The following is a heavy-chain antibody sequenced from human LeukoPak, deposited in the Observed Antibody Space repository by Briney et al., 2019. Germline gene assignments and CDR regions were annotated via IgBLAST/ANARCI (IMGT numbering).Heavy chain of an antibody. V-gene: IGHV4-39*01. CDR3: ARRSLWFGELSLCYFDY. D-gene: IGHD3-10*01. CDR2: IYYSGST. CDR1: GGSISSSGYY. J-gene: IGHJ4*02. Sequence: PSETLSLTCTVSGGSISSSGYYWGWIRQPPGKWLEWIGSIYYSGSTYYNPSLKSRVTISVDTSKNQFSLKLSSVIAADTAVCYCARRSLWFGELSLCYFDYWGQGTLVTVSS.